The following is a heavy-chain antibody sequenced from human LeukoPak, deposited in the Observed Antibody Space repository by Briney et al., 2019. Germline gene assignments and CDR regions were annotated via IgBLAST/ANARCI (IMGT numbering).Heavy chain of an antibody. CDR2: ISSSGNSI. CDR3: ARDQVSVAGTGIDY. Sequence: GGSLRLSCAASGFTFSDYYMSWIRQAPGKGLEWVSYISSSGNSISYADSVKGRFTISRDNARNSLYLQMNSLRAEDTAVYYCARDQVSVAGTGIDYWGQGTLVTVSS. V-gene: IGHV3-11*04. D-gene: IGHD6-13*01. CDR1: GFTFSDYY. J-gene: IGHJ4*02.